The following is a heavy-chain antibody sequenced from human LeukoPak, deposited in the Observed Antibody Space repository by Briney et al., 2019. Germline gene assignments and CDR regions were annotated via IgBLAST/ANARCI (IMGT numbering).Heavy chain of an antibody. CDR1: GGTFSSYA. CDR3: ARGASSGYFQFDY. J-gene: IGHJ4*02. Sequence: ASVKVSCKASGGTFSSYAISWVGQAPGQGLEWMGGIIPIFGTANYAQKFQGRVTITTDESTSTAYMELSSLRSEDTAVYYCARGASSGYFQFDYWGQGTLVTVSS. D-gene: IGHD3-22*01. CDR2: IIPIFGTA. V-gene: IGHV1-69*05.